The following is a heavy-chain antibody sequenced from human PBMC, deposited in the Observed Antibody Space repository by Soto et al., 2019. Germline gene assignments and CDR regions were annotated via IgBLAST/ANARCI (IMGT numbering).Heavy chain of an antibody. CDR2: IYYSGST. CDR3: ARWGVDTAMVTEWFDP. J-gene: IGHJ5*02. D-gene: IGHD5-18*01. V-gene: IGHV4-59*08. Sequence: QVQLQESGPGLVKPSETLSLTCTVSGGSINSYCWSWIRQPPGKGLEWIGYIYYSGSTNYNPSLKSRVTMSVDTSKNQFSLKLSSVTAADTAVYYCARWGVDTAMVTEWFDPWGQGTRVTVSS. CDR1: GGSINSYC.